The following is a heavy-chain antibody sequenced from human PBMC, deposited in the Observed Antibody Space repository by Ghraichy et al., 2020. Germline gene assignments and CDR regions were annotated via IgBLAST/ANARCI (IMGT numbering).Heavy chain of an antibody. D-gene: IGHD3-16*02. J-gene: IGHJ4*02. CDR3: SRVKSYYYYVWGSYRFTYFDY. CDR2: INHSGST. Sequence: SETLSLTCAVYGGSFSGYYWSWIRQPPGKGLEWIGEINHSGSTNYNPSLKSRVTISVDTSKNQFSLKLSSVTAAGTAVYYCSRVKSYYYYVWGSYRFTYFDYWGQGTLVTVSS. V-gene: IGHV4-34*01. CDR1: GGSFSGYY.